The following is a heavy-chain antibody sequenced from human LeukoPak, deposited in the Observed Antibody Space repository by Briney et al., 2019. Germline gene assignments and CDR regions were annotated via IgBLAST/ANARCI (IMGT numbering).Heavy chain of an antibody. J-gene: IGHJ4*02. D-gene: IGHD3-16*02. CDR2: ISSSSSYI. CDR1: GFTFSSYR. V-gene: IGHV3-21*01. CDR3: ARVMGYDYVWGSYRAIDY. Sequence: PGGSLRLSCAASGFTFSSYRMNWVRQAPGKGLEWVSSISSSSSYIYYADSVKGRFPISRDNAKNSLYLQMNSLRAEDTAVYYCARVMGYDYVWGSYRAIDYWGQGTLVTVSS.